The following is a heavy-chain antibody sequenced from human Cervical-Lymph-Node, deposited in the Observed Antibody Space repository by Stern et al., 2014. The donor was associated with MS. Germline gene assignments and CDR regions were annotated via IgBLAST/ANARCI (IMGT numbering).Heavy chain of an antibody. CDR1: GFTVSSNY. J-gene: IGHJ4*02. D-gene: IGHD4-17*01. Sequence: EVQLVESGGGLVQPGGSLRLSCAASGFTVSSNYMSWVRQAPGKGLEGVSVIYSGGSTYYADSVKGRFTISRDNSKNTLYLQMNSLRAEDTAVYYCAREVWYGDYDFDYWGQGTLVTVSS. CDR2: IYSGGST. CDR3: AREVWYGDYDFDY. V-gene: IGHV3-66*02.